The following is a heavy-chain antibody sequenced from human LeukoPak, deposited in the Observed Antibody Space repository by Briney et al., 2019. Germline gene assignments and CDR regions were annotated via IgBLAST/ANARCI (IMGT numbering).Heavy chain of an antibody. D-gene: IGHD2-2*02. V-gene: IGHV3-7*01. Sequence: PLGSLRLSCAASGFSLSSYWMSWVRLAPGKGLEWVADIEEDGSEKYYVDSVKGRFTISRDNAKNSLSLQMNSLRPEDTALYYCVRLRCSSTNCHTLYYYYMDVWGKGTTVTVSS. J-gene: IGHJ6*03. CDR1: GFSLSSYW. CDR3: VRLRCSSTNCHTLYYYYMDV. CDR2: IEEDGSEK.